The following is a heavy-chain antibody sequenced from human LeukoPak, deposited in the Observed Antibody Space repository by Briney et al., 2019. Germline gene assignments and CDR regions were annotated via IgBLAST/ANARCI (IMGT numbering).Heavy chain of an antibody. V-gene: IGHV4-34*01. D-gene: IGHD3-22*01. CDR3: ARGSGYYPPREALFDP. J-gene: IGHJ5*02. Sequence: SETLSLTCAVYGGSFSGYYWSWIRQPPGKGLEWIGEINHSGSTNYNPSLKSRVTISVDTSKNQFSLKLSSVTAADTAVYYCARGSGYYPPREALFDPWGQGTLVTVSS. CDR1: GGSFSGYY. CDR2: INHSGST.